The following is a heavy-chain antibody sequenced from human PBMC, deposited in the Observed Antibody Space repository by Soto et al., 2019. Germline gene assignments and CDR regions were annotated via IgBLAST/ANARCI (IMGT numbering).Heavy chain of an antibody. CDR2: ITPIFGTT. Sequence: QVQLVQSGAEVRKTGSSVKVSCRAYGVTFTTHEFSWVRQAPEQGPEWMGGITPIFGTTKYAQKFQSRVTITADESTSTVYMELRSLRSDDTAVYYCARDQYRHGSGTYYVTGWDHWGQGTLVTVSS. D-gene: IGHD3-10*01. CDR3: ARDQYRHGSGTYYVTGWDH. V-gene: IGHV1-69*01. J-gene: IGHJ4*02. CDR1: GVTFTTHE.